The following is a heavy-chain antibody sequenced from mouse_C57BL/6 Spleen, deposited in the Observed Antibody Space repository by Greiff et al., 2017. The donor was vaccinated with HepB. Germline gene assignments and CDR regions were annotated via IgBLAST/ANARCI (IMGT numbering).Heavy chain of an antibody. CDR1: GYTFTSYW. D-gene: IGHD1-1*01. CDR3: AGFNYYGSNDWGYAMDY. Sequence: QVQLQQPGTELVKPGASVKLSCKASGYTFTSYWMHWVKQRPGQGLEWIGNINPSNGGTNYNEKFKSKATLTVDKSSSTAYMQLSSLTSEDSAVYYCAGFNYYGSNDWGYAMDYWGQGASVTVAS. V-gene: IGHV1-53*01. CDR2: INPSNGGT. J-gene: IGHJ4*01.